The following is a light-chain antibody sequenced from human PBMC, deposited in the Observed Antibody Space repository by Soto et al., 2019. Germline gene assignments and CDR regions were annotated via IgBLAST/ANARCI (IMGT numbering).Light chain of an antibody. CDR1: QSISSC. V-gene: IGKV1-39*01. Sequence: DIQMTQSPSSLSASVGDRVTISCRASQSISSCLNWYQLKPGKAPKFLIYGASSLQSGVPSRISGSGSGTDFTLTITSLHPDDFATYYCQQSFTFPYTFGQGTKLEIK. CDR3: QQSFTFPYT. J-gene: IGKJ2*01. CDR2: GAS.